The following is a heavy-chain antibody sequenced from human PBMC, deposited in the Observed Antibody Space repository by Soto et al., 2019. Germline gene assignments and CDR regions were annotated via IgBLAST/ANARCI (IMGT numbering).Heavy chain of an antibody. V-gene: IGHV4-4*02. Sequence: SETLSLTCAVSGGSISSSNWWSWVRQPPGKGLEWIGEIYHSGSTNYNPSLKSRVTISVDKSKNQFSLKLSSVTAADTAVYYCATTASNYFDWQLNYFDYCGQGPLVTVSS. D-gene: IGHD3-9*01. CDR1: GGSISSSNW. CDR2: IYHSGST. CDR3: ATTASNYFDWQLNYFDY. J-gene: IGHJ4*02.